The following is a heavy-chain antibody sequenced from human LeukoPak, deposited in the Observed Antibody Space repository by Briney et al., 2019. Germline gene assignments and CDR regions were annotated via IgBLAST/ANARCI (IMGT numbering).Heavy chain of an antibody. J-gene: IGHJ5*02. D-gene: IGHD2-2*01. CDR3: AKGRDKYQLLSKNWFDT. CDR2: ISWDSGSI. V-gene: IGHV3-9*01. CDR1: GFTFDDYA. Sequence: GGSLRLSCAASGFTFDDYAMHWVRQAPGKGLEWVSGISWDSGSIGYADSVKGRFTISRDNAKNSLYLQMNSLRAEDTALYYCAKGRDKYQLLSKNWFDTWGQGTLVTVSS.